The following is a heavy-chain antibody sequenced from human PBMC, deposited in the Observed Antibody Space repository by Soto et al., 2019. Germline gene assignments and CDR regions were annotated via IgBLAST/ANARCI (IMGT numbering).Heavy chain of an antibody. CDR1: GYAFTSYD. V-gene: IGHV1-8*01. J-gene: IGHJ6*02. D-gene: IGHD6-6*01. CDR3: VGVLSSSPYYYYYGMDV. CDR2: MNPNSGNT. Sequence: ASVKVSCKASGYAFTSYDINWVRQATGQGLEWMGWMNPNSGNTGYAQKFQGRVTMTRNTSISTAYMELSSLRSEDTAVYYCVGVLSSSPYYYYYGMDVWGQGTTVTVS.